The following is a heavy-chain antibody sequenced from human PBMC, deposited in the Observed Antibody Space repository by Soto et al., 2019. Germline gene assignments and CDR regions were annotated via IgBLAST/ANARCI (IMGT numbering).Heavy chain of an antibody. J-gene: IGHJ4*02. D-gene: IGHD1-1*01. CDR2: INDYMTTI. CDR1: GFTFGKYW. CDR3: TRGGLEPFDF. V-gene: IGHV3-74*01. Sequence: EVQLVESGGGLVQPGGSLRLSCAASGFTFGKYWMHWVRQAPGKGLVWVSRINDYMTTINYADSVRGRFTISRDNTRNTLFLQMNSLTVEVTAVYYCTRGGLEPFDFWGQGVLVTVSS.